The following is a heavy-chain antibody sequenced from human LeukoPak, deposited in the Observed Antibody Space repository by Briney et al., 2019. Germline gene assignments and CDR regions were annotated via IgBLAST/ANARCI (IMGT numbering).Heavy chain of an antibody. CDR1: GFSVSAYY. V-gene: IGHV3-9*01. Sequence: GGSLRLSCAASGFSVSAYYMNWVRQAPGKGLEWVSSISWNRDSIHYADSVKGRFTISRDNAKNSLYLQMNSLRTEDTALYYCVKDSSPILQLLSYWGQGTLVTVSS. CDR2: ISWNRDSI. CDR3: VKDSSPILQLLSY. D-gene: IGHD6-6*01. J-gene: IGHJ4*02.